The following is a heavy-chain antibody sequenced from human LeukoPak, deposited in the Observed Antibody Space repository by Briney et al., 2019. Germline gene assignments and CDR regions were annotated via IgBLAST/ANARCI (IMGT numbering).Heavy chain of an antibody. Sequence: PGGSLRLSCAASGFTLSSYAMNWVRQAPGKGLEWVSYISTSSSTIYYADSVQGRFTISRDNAKKSLYLQMNSLRAEDTAVYYCARDGTENYYYGMDVWGQGTTVTVSS. CDR2: ISTSSSTI. V-gene: IGHV3-48*04. CDR1: GFTLSSYA. CDR3: ARDGTENYYYGMDV. D-gene: IGHD6-13*01. J-gene: IGHJ6*02.